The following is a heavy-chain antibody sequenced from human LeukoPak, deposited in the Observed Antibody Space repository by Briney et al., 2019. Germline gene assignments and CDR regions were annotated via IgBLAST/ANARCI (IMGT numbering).Heavy chain of an antibody. V-gene: IGHV3-23*01. D-gene: IGHD1-26*01. CDR1: GFTFSNYA. CDR2: ISGSGGNT. Sequence: PGGSLRLSCAASGFTFSNYAMTWVRQAPGKGLEWVSGISGSGGNTYYADSVKGRFTISRDNSKNTLYLQMNSLRAEDTAVYYCAKDREVGATTYYFDYWGQGTLVTVSS. CDR3: AKDREVGATTYYFDY. J-gene: IGHJ4*02.